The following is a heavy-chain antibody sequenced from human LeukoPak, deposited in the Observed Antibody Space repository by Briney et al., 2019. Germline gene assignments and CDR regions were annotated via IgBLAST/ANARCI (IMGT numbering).Heavy chain of an antibody. D-gene: IGHD3-10*01. CDR3: AREAGLLWFGELYPDDAFDI. J-gene: IGHJ3*02. CDR2: INPNSGGT. CDR1: GYTFTGYY. V-gene: IGHV1-2*02. Sequence: AASVKVSCKASGYTFTGYYMHWVRQAPGQGLEWMEWINPNSGGTNYAQKFQGRVTMTRDTSISTAYMELSRLRSDDTAVYYCAREAGLLWFGELYPDDAFDIWGQGTMVTVSS.